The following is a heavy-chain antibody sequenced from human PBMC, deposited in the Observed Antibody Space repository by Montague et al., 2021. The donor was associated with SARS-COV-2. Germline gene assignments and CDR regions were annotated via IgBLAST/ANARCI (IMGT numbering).Heavy chain of an antibody. D-gene: IGHD3-10*01. Sequence: SETLSLTCAVSGGSISSSNWWSWVRQPPGKGLEWIGEIFHSGNTNYNPSLKSRVTISIDKSKNQFSLNLRSATAADTALYYCARDLGGIDVWGQGTTVIVSS. J-gene: IGHJ6*02. CDR3: ARDLGGIDV. CDR1: GGSISSSNW. V-gene: IGHV4-4*02. CDR2: IFHSGNT.